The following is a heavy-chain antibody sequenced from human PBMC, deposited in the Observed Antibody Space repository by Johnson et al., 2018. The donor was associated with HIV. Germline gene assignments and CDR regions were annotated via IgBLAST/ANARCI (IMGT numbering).Heavy chain of an antibody. J-gene: IGHJ3*02. D-gene: IGHD3-16*01. Sequence: QVQLVESGGGLVKPGGSLRLSCAVSGFTFSDYSMSWIRQAPGKGLEWVSYITSSGSTIYYADSVKGRFTISRDNAKNSLYLQMNSLRVEYTAVDFCGRLGVGHQKGAFEICGHGTMVTVSS. CDR1: GFTFSDYS. CDR3: GRLGVGHQKGAFEI. V-gene: IGHV3-11*04. CDR2: ITSSGSTI.